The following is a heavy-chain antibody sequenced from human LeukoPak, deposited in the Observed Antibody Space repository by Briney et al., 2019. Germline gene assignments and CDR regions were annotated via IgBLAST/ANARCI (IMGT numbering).Heavy chain of an antibody. CDR1: GDSISTYY. CDR3: ARDYCSRGSGYSDWFGP. Sequence: SETLSLTCSVSGDSISTYYWSWIRQPPGKGLEWMGYVFYSGSTKYNPSLKSRLTISVDTSTNQFSLKLRSVTAADTAVYYCARDYCSRGSGYSDWFGPWGQGTLVTASS. J-gene: IGHJ5*02. V-gene: IGHV4-59*08. D-gene: IGHD2-15*01. CDR2: VFYSGST.